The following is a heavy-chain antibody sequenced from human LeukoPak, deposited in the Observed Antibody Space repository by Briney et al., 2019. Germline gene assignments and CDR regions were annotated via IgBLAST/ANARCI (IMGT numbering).Heavy chain of an antibody. CDR2: MNPNSGNT. CDR1: GYTFTSYD. CDR3: AREGYCTNGVCYGGY. Sequence: ASVKVSCKASGYTFTSYDINWVRQATGQGLEWMGWMNPNSGNTGYAQKFQGRVTITRNTPISTAYMELSSLRSEDTAVYYCAREGYCTNGVCYGGYWGQGTLVTVSS. J-gene: IGHJ4*02. D-gene: IGHD2-8*01. V-gene: IGHV1-8*03.